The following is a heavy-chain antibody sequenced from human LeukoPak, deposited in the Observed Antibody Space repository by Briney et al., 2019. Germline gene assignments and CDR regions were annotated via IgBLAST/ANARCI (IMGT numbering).Heavy chain of an antibody. Sequence: GGSLRLSCAASGFTVSSNYLSWVRQAQGQGRGWASVIYSGGTTYYPNSVKGRFTISRDNSKNTLYLQMNSLRAEDTAVYYCARDRSGSFRFDYWGQGTLVTVSS. CDR2: IYSGGTT. CDR3: ARDRSGSFRFDY. V-gene: IGHV3-66*02. J-gene: IGHJ4*02. D-gene: IGHD1-26*01. CDR1: GFTVSSNY.